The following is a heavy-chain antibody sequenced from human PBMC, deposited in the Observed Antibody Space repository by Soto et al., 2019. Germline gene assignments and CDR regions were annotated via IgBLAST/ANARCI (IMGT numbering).Heavy chain of an antibody. CDR2: IYYSGST. V-gene: IGHV4-59*01. CDR3: ARVYGSGPRDWFDP. J-gene: IGHJ5*02. CDR1: GGSISSYY. D-gene: IGHD3-10*01. Sequence: SETLSLTCTVSGGSISSYYWSWIRQPPGKGLEWIGYIYYSGSTNYNPSLKSRVTISVDTSKNQFSMKLSSVTAADTVVYYCARVYGSGPRDWFDPWGQGTLVTVSS.